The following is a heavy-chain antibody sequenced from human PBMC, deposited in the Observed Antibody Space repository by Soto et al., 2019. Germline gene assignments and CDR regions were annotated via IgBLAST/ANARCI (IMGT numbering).Heavy chain of an antibody. CDR3: ARVASRGWYEDY. CDR1: GGSITSYY. Sequence: KPSETLSLTCTVSGGSITSYYWSWIRQPAGKGLEWIGRIYTSGSTNYNPSLKSRVTTSVDTSKNQFSLKVSSVTAADTAVYYCARVASRGWYEDYWGQGILVTVSS. CDR2: IYTSGST. D-gene: IGHD6-19*01. J-gene: IGHJ4*02. V-gene: IGHV4-4*07.